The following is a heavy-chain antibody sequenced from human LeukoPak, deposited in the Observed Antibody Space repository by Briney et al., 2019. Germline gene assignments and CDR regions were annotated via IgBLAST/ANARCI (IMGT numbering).Heavy chain of an antibody. CDR3: ASSGGYSYGYPVYYYMDV. V-gene: IGHV1-69*05. CDR2: IIPIFGTA. CDR1: GGTFSSYA. Sequence: SVTVSCQASGGTFSSYAISWVRQAPGQGLEWMGGIIPIFGTANYVQKFQGRVTITTDESTSTAYMELSSLRSEDTAVYYCASSGGYSYGYPVYYYMDVWGKGTTVTVSS. D-gene: IGHD5-18*01. J-gene: IGHJ6*03.